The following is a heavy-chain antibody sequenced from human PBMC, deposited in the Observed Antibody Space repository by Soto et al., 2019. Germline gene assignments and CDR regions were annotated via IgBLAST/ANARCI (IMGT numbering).Heavy chain of an antibody. V-gene: IGHV3-7*03. Sequence: GGSLRLSCVGSGFTFGSHWLTWVRQSAGKGPEWVANIKQDGIEKHYVDSVKDRFIISRDNARNSLFLQMNSLRAEDTAVYYCASRPSDDRYYAVFDYWGQGALVTVSS. J-gene: IGHJ4*02. D-gene: IGHD3-3*01. CDR2: IKQDGIEK. CDR3: ASRPSDDRYYAVFDY. CDR1: GFTFGSHW.